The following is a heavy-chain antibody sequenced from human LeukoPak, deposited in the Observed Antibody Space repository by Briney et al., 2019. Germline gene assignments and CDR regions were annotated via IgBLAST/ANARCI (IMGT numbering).Heavy chain of an antibody. Sequence: NPGGSLRLSCAASGFTFSSYAMHWVRQAPGKGLEWVSSISSSSSYIYYADSVKGRFTISRDNAKNSLYLQMNSLRAEDTAVYYCARDIYGYFDLWGRGTLVTVSS. D-gene: IGHD3-16*01. CDR2: ISSSSSYI. CDR3: ARDIYGYFDL. J-gene: IGHJ2*01. V-gene: IGHV3-21*01. CDR1: GFTFSSYA.